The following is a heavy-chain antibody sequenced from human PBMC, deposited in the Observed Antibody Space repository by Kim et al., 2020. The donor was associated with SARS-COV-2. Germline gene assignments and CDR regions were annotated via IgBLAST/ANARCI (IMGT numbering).Heavy chain of an antibody. V-gene: IGHV4-34*01. D-gene: IGHD2-15*01. CDR2: INHSGST. CDR3: ARAARRCCVWFDP. Sequence: SETLSLTCAVYGGSFSGYYWSWIRQPPGKGLEWIGEINHSGSTNYNPSLKSRVTISVDTSKNQFSLKLSSVTAADTAVYYCARAARRCCVWFDPWGQGTLVTVSS. CDR1: GGSFSGYY. J-gene: IGHJ5*02.